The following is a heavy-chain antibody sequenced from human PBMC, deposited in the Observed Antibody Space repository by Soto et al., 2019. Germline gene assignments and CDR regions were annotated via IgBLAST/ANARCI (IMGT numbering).Heavy chain of an antibody. D-gene: IGHD3-22*01. Sequence: PGVSLRLSCAASGFTFNSYGMHWVRQAPCKGLEWVAVISYDGSNKYYADSVKGRFTISRDNSKNTLYLQMNSLRAEDTAVYYCAKDSGPLDDSSGYDAFDIWGQGTMVTVSS. CDR1: GFTFNSYG. CDR2: ISYDGSNK. J-gene: IGHJ3*02. CDR3: AKDSGPLDDSSGYDAFDI. V-gene: IGHV3-30*18.